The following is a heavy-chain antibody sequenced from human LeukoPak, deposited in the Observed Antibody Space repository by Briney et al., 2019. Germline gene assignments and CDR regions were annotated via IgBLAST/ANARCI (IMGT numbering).Heavy chain of an antibody. CDR1: GFTFSTYS. D-gene: IGHD3-10*01. Sequence: PGRSLRLSCADSGFTFSTYSMHWVRQAPGKGLEWVADISYDAVHKYHADSVKGRFTISRDNSKNTLYLQMISLRAEDTAVYYCARDRTRVTMVRGVPPYFYYYGMDVWGRGTTATVSS. V-gene: IGHV3-30*01. J-gene: IGHJ6*02. CDR3: ARDRTRVTMVRGVPPYFYYYGMDV. CDR2: ISYDAVHK.